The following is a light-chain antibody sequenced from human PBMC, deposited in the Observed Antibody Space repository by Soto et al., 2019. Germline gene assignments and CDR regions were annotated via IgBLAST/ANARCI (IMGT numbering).Light chain of an antibody. CDR2: SNN. CDR1: SSTIGSNI. CDR3: AAWDDTLNGWV. Sequence: QSALTQPPSASGTPGQGVTISCSGSSSTIGSNIVIWYQPLPGTAPKLLIYSNNQRPSGVPDRFSGSKSGTSASLAISGLQSEDEADYYCAAWDDTLNGWVFGGGTKLTVL. J-gene: IGLJ3*02. V-gene: IGLV1-44*01.